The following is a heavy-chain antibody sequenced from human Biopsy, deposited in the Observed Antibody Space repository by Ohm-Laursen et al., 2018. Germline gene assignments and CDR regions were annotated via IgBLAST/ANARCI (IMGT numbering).Heavy chain of an antibody. D-gene: IGHD3-10*01. Sequence: SLRLSCAASGVTLSGYGMNWVRQAPGKGLEWVSSISASSSYIYYADSVKGRFTVSRDNTKNTLYLQMNSLRAADTAIYFCATELLPPGVGGPWLDSWDREPRSPSPQ. CDR2: ISASSSYI. CDR1: GVTLSGYG. J-gene: IGHJ5*01. V-gene: IGHV3-21*06. CDR3: ATELLPPGVGGPWLDS.